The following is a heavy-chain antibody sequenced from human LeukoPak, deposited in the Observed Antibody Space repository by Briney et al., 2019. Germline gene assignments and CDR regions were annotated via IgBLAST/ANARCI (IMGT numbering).Heavy chain of an antibody. V-gene: IGHV4-4*09. CDR2: IYTSGST. CDR3: ASIVVVPAVEYFQH. Sequence: SETLSLTCTVSGGSISSYYWSWIRQPPGKGLGWIGYIYTSGSTNYNPSLKSRVTISVDTSKNQFSLKLSSVTAAVTAVYYCASIVVVPAVEYFQHWGQGTLVTVSS. D-gene: IGHD2-2*01. J-gene: IGHJ1*01. CDR1: GGSISSYY.